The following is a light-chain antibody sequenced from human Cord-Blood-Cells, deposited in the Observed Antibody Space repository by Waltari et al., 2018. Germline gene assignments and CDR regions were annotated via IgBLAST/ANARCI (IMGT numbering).Light chain of an antibody. V-gene: IGKV1-39*01. CDR2: AAS. Sequence: DIQMTQSPSSLSASVGDRVTITCRASQSISSYLNWYHQKPGKAPKLLIYAASSLQSGVPSSFSGSGSGTDFTLTISSLQPEDFATYYCQQSYSTPITFGQGTRLEIK. CDR1: QSISSY. CDR3: QQSYSTPIT. J-gene: IGKJ5*01.